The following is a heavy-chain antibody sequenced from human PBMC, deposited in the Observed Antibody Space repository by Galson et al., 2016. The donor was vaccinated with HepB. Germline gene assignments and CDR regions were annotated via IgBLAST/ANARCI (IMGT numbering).Heavy chain of an antibody. V-gene: IGHV3-7*04. CDR3: ARDYLGSLDY. J-gene: IGHJ4*02. Sequence: SLRLSCAASGFIFNDYWMAWVRQAPGKGLEWVANMKEDESAKHYADSVKGLFTISRDNAKNALYLQMTGLRADDMAVYYCARDYLGSLDYWGQGALVTVSS. D-gene: IGHD2-15*01. CDR2: MKEDESAK. CDR1: GFIFNDYW.